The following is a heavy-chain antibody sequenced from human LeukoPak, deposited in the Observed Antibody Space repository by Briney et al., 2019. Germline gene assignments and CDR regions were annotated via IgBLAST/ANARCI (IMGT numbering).Heavy chain of an antibody. Sequence: HPGGSLRLSCVGSGFTFNTHWVSWLRQAPGKGLEWVANIKEDGSKTDYVDSVKGRFTISRDNAKNSVFLQMNSLRAEDTAVYYCAPQTMILVLGGQGTLVTVSS. CDR2: IKEDGSKT. V-gene: IGHV3-7*01. J-gene: IGHJ4*02. D-gene: IGHD3-22*01. CDR1: GFTFNTHW. CDR3: APQTMILVL.